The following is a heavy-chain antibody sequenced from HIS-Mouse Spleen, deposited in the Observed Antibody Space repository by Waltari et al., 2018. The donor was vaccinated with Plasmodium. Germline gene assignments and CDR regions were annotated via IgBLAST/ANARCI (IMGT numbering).Heavy chain of an antibody. CDR3: ASSWYWYFDL. CDR1: GFPFSSYW. CDR2: IKQDGSEK. V-gene: IGHV3-7*01. J-gene: IGHJ2*01. D-gene: IGHD6-13*01. Sequence: EVQLVESGGGLVQTGGSLRLSCAASGFPFSSYWMSWVRQAPGKGLDWVANIKQDGSEKYYVDSVKGRFTISRDNAKNSLYLQMNSLRAEDTAVYYCASSWYWYFDLWGRGTLVTVSS.